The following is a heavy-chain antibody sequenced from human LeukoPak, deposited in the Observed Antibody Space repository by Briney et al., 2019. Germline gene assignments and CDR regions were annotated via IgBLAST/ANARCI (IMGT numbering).Heavy chain of an antibody. D-gene: IGHD6-6*01. CDR3: ASGPLISYNSSTYPPFDY. J-gene: IGHJ4*02. CDR2: IKTDGSEK. Sequence: GGSLRLSCEGSGFTFSNYWMGWVRQAPGKGLQWVANIKTDGSEKYYVDSVKGRFTISRDNAKNSLYLQMNSLRAEDTAVYYCASGPLISYNSSTYPPFDYWGQGTLVTVSS. CDR1: GFTFSNYW. V-gene: IGHV3-7*01.